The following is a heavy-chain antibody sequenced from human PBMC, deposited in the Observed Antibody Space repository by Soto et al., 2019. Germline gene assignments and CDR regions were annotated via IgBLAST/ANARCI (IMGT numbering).Heavy chain of an antibody. CDR2: IDPSDSYT. CDR1: GYSFTSYW. Sequence: PGESLKISCKASGYSFTSYWISWVRQMPGKGLEWMGRIDPSDSYTNYSPSFQGHVTLSADRSSKTVYLQWSSLEASDNAMYYCARLGQCGADCYSRYYYYGMDVWGQGTTVTVFS. D-gene: IGHD2-21*02. J-gene: IGHJ6*02. CDR3: ARLGQCGADCYSRYYYYGMDV. V-gene: IGHV5-10-1*01.